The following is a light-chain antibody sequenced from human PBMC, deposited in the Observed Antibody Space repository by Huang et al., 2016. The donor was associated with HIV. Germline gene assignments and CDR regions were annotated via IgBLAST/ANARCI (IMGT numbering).Light chain of an antibody. Sequence: DIQMTQSPSSLSASVGDRVTITCQASQDIKKNLNWYQQKPGEAPNLRIYDASNLETGIPSRFSGSGSGTDFAITISGLQPEDFATYYCQHYDDVPPTFGQGTRLDIK. CDR3: QHYDDVPPT. CDR2: DAS. CDR1: QDIKKN. J-gene: IGKJ5*01. V-gene: IGKV1-33*01.